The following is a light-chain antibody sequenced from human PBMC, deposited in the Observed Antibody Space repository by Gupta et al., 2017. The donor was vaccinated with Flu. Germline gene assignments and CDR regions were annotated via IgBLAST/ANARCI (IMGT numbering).Light chain of an antibody. J-gene: IGLJ1*01. CDR2: DVS. CDR1: NSDVGGYNY. Sequence: QSALTQPRSVSGSPGQSVTISCTGTNSDVGGYNYVSWYQQQPGRAPKLMIYDVSKRPSGVPDRFSGSKSANTAPLASLTISGLQAEDEADYYCCSYAGTYTYVFGTGTKVTVL. V-gene: IGLV2-11*01. CDR3: CSYAGTYTYV.